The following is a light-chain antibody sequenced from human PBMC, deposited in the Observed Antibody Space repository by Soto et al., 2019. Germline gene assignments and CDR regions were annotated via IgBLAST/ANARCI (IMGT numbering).Light chain of an antibody. CDR2: AAS. V-gene: IGKV1-39*01. Sequence: DIQMTQSPSSLSASKGDRVTITCRASQSINTYLNWYQQRPGKAPELLIFAASTLQSGVPSRFSGRVSGTDFTLTISSLQPEDFATYYCQRTYTFGFTFGPGTTVDFK. CDR3: QRTYTFGFT. J-gene: IGKJ3*01. CDR1: QSINTY.